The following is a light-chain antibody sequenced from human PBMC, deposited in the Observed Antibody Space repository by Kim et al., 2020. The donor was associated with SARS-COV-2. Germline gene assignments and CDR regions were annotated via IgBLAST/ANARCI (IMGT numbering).Light chain of an antibody. Sequence: SSGERATRSCRASQSVSSSYLAWYQQKPGQAPRLLIYGASSRATGIPDRFSGSGSGTDFTLTISRLEPEDFAVYYCQQYGSSPPYSFGQGTKLEI. V-gene: IGKV3-20*01. J-gene: IGKJ2*03. CDR1: QSVSSSY. CDR3: QQYGSSPPYS. CDR2: GAS.